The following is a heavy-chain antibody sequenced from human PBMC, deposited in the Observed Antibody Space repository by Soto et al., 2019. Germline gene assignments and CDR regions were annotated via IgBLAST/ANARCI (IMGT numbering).Heavy chain of an antibody. CDR1: GGTFGNTA. V-gene: IGHV1-69*12. J-gene: IGHJ5*02. Sequence: QVQLVQSGAEVKEPGSSVNVSCKTSGGTFGNTAVTWVRQVPGQGLEWIGGIVPLFGTANYAQKFRGRVMITADESTSTAYMGLSSLRSDDTAIYYCARDGDPGYSFWSGPLGGGRFDPWGLGTLVTVSS. CDR3: ARDGDPGYSFWSGPLGGGRFDP. CDR2: IVPLFGTA. D-gene: IGHD3-3*01.